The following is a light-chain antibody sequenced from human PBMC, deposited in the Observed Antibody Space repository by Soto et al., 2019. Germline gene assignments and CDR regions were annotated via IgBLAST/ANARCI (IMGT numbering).Light chain of an antibody. CDR3: QQYHTWPIT. J-gene: IGKJ4*01. Sequence: DIQMTQSPSSLSASVGDRVTITCRASQTISILLNWYQQKPGKAPKLLIYGASTLQGGVPSRFSGSGSGTDFTLTISSLQSEDCAIYYCQQYHTWPITFGGGTKVEIK. CDR1: QTISIL. V-gene: IGKV1-39*01. CDR2: GAS.